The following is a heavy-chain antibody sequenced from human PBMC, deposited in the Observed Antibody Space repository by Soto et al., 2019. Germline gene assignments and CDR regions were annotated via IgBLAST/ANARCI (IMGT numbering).Heavy chain of an antibody. Sequence: QLQQSGPGLVKPSQTLSLTCAISGDSVSNNNAAWNWIRQSPSRGLEWLGRTYYRAKWFNDYAVSVASRITINSDTSRNQFSLHLNSVTPEDTAIYYCAKDFNHSPTYGMDVWGQGITVTVSS. J-gene: IGHJ6*02. CDR3: AKDFNHSPTYGMDV. V-gene: IGHV6-1*02. CDR2: TYYRAKWFN. CDR1: GDSVSNNNAA.